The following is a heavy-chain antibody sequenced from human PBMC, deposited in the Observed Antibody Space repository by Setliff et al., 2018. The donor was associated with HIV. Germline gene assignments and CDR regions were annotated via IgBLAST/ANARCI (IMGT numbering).Heavy chain of an antibody. D-gene: IGHD3-10*01. V-gene: IGHV1-18*01. J-gene: IGHJ4*02. CDR2: ISASGINT. CDR3: ARDGFPDGRPGKFNY. CDR1: GYTFINYH. Sequence: ASVKVSCKASGYTFINYHITWVRQAPGQGLEWVGSISASGINTNYTQGRVTVTRDTSTSTVYMELSSLTSDDTAVYYCARDGFPDGRPGKFNYWGQGTLVTVSS.